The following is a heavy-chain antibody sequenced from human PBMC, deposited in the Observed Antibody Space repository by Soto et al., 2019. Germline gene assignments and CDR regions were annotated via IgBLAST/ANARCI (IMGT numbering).Heavy chain of an antibody. Sequence: QVQLVESGGGLVKPGGSLRLSCAASGFTFNDYYMSWVRQAPGKGLEWVSYISSSGPYTKYGDSVKGRFTISRDNAKNSLYLQMSSLRVEDTAVYYCARVPVSMVRDYGMDVWGQGTTVTVSS. CDR3: ARVPVSMVRDYGMDV. CDR1: GFTFNDYY. J-gene: IGHJ6*02. CDR2: ISSSGPYT. V-gene: IGHV3-11*06. D-gene: IGHD3-10*01.